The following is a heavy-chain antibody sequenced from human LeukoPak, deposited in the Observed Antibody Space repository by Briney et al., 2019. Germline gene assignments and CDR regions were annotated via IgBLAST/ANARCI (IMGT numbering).Heavy chain of an antibody. J-gene: IGHJ4*02. Sequence: GGSLRLSCAASGFTFSSYAMSWVRQAPGEGLEWVSAISGSGGSTYYADSVKGRFTISRDNSKNTLYLQMNSLRAEDTAVYYCAKDPYTYGSGSYFFDHWGQGTLVTVSS. CDR3: AKDPYTYGSGSYFFDH. CDR1: GFTFSSYA. V-gene: IGHV3-23*01. CDR2: ISGSGGST. D-gene: IGHD3-10*01.